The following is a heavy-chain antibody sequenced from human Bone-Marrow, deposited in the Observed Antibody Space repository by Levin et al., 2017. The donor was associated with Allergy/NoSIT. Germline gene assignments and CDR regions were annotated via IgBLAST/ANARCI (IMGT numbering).Heavy chain of an antibody. J-gene: IGHJ4*02. CDR3: ATRPAGPTLFDY. Sequence: GESLKISCAASGFTVSSNYMSWVRQAPGKGLEWVSVIYSGGSTYYADSVKGRFTISRDNSKNTLYLQMNSLRAEDTAVYYCATRPAGPTLFDYWGQGTLVTVSS. CDR2: IYSGGST. CDR1: GFTVSSNY. V-gene: IGHV3-53*01. D-gene: IGHD6-13*01.